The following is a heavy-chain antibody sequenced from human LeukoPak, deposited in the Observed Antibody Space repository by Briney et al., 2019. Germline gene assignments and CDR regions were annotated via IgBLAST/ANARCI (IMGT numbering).Heavy chain of an antibody. Sequence: GGSLRLSCAASRFTFIGYTMNWVRQAPGKGLEWVSSISSRSTYIYYADSVKGRFTISRDSAKNSLYLQMNSLRAEDTAVYYCAREESGSSGWYDYWGQGTLVTVSS. J-gene: IGHJ4*02. CDR2: ISSRSTYI. V-gene: IGHV3-21*01. D-gene: IGHD6-19*01. CDR3: AREESGSSGWYDY. CDR1: RFTFIGYT.